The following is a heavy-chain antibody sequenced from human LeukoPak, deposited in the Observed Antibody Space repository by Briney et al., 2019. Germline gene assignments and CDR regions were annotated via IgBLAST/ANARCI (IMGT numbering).Heavy chain of an antibody. V-gene: IGHV3-48*03. CDR2: ISSSGGTI. CDR3: AREPSQGAFDI. CDR1: GFTFRSYD. Sequence: GGSLRLSCAASGFTFRSYDMNWVRQAPGKGLEWVSYISSSGGTIFYADSVKGRFTISRDNAKNSMYLQMNSLRAEDTAVYYCAREPSQGAFDIWGQGTMVTVSS. J-gene: IGHJ3*02.